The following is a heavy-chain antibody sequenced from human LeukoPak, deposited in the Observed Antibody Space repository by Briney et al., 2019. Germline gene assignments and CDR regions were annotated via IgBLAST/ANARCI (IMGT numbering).Heavy chain of an antibody. Sequence: GGSLRLSCAASGFTFSSYAMHWVRQAPGKGLEWVAVISYDGSNKYYADSVKGRFTISRDNSKNTLYLQMNSLRAEDTAVYYCAKGGVRITIFGVAPWGQGTLVTVS. V-gene: IGHV3-30*04. CDR2: ISYDGSNK. D-gene: IGHD3-3*01. CDR1: GFTFSSYA. CDR3: AKGGVRITIFGVAP. J-gene: IGHJ5*02.